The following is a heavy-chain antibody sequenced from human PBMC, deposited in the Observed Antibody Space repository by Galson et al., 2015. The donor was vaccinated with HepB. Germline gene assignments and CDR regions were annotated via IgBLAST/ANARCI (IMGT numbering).Heavy chain of an antibody. D-gene: IGHD3-22*01. J-gene: IGHJ4*02. V-gene: IGHV3-7*03. Sequence: SLRLSCAASGFTFSSYWMTWVRQAPRKGLEWVANINQDGAKKNYVDSVKGRFTISRDNAKNSLYLEMNSLRAEDTAMYHCARDSTYYDGSAYFDILDSWGQGSLVTVSS. CDR3: ARDSTYYDGSAYFDILDS. CDR1: GFTFSSYW. CDR2: INQDGAKK.